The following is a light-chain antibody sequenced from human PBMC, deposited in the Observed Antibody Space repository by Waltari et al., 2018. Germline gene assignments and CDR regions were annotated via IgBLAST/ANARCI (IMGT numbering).Light chain of an antibody. J-gene: IGLJ3*02. Sequence: QSVLTQPPSVSAAPGQKVTISCPGSDFKIEKKFVSWYQQLPGTAPKLLIFENNRRPSGVPNRFSGSKSGTSATLGITGLQTGDEADYYCGTWDTNLSAWVFGGGTKLTVL. CDR1: DFKIEKKF. V-gene: IGLV1-51*02. CDR3: GTWDTNLSAWV. CDR2: ENN.